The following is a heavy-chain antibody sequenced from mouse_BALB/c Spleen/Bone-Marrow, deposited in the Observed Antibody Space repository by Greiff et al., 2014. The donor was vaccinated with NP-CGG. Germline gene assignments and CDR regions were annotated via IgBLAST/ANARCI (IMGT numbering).Heavy chain of an antibody. CDR2: IDPAGGNI. Sequence: EVQLQQSGTDLVKPGASVKLSCTASGFNIKDTYMHWVKQRPEQGLDWIGRIDPAGGNIQYDPKFQGRAAITADTSSNTAYLQLSSLTSEDTAVYYCASLTGTFDYWGQGTPLTVSS. V-gene: IGHV14-3*02. J-gene: IGHJ2*01. CDR3: ASLTGTFDY. D-gene: IGHD4-1*01. CDR1: GFNIKDTY.